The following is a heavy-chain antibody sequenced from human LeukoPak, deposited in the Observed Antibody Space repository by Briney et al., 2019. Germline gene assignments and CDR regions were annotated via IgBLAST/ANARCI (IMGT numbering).Heavy chain of an antibody. CDR3: AKEPRPGDASWFPDY. J-gene: IGHJ4*02. V-gene: IGHV3-23*01. CDR1: GFTFSSYA. CDR2: ISGSGSST. D-gene: IGHD4-17*01. Sequence: GGSLRLSCAASGFTFSSYAMSWVRQAPGKGLEWVSGISGSGSSTYYADSVKGRSTISRNNSKNMLYLQMSSLRAEDTAVYYCAKEPRPGDASWFPDYWGQGTLVTVSS.